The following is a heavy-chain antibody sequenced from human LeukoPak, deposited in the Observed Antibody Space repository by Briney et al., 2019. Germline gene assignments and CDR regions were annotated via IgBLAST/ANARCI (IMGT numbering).Heavy chain of an antibody. CDR1: GYTFTDYY. CDR3: ARINSSRWYDF. D-gene: IGHD6-13*01. CDR2: ISPDSGGT. J-gene: IGHJ4*02. Sequence: ASVRVSCKAFGYTFTDYYLHWVRQAPGQGLEWMGWISPDSGGTNYVQNFQGRVTMTRDTSISTAYMELSRLRFDDTAVYYCARINSSRWYDFWGQGTLVTVSS. V-gene: IGHV1-2*02.